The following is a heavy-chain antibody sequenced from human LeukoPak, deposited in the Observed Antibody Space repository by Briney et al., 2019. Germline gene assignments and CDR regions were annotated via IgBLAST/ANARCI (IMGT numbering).Heavy chain of an antibody. CDR1: GGSISSGSYD. CDR3: ARSSWELLHLDY. V-gene: IGHV4-61*02. Sequence: TSSETLSLTCTGSGGSISSGSYDWGWLRQPAGKGLERIERIYTSGSTNYNPSLKSRVTISVDMSKNQFSLKLSSVTAADTAVYYCARSSWELLHLDYWGQGTLVTVSS. CDR2: IYTSGST. D-gene: IGHD1-26*01. J-gene: IGHJ4*02.